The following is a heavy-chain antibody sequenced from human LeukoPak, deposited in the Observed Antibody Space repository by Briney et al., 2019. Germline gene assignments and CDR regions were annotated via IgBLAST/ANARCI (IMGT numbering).Heavy chain of an antibody. CDR2: IYYSGST. J-gene: IGHJ4*02. CDR3: ARRSISHYYFDY. Sequence: PSETLSLTCTVSGGSISSSSYYWGWIRQPPGKGLEWIGSIYYSGSTYYNPSLKSRVTISVDTSKNQFSLKLSSVTAADTAVYYCARRSISHYYFDYWGQGTLVTVSS. V-gene: IGHV4-39*01. D-gene: IGHD2-21*01. CDR1: GGSISSSSYY.